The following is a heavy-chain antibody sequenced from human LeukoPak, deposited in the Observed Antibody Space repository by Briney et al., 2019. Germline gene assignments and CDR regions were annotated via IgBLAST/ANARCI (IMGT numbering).Heavy chain of an antibody. CDR2: ISAYNGNT. V-gene: IGHV1-18*01. CDR3: ARDLKSYYDSSGYSAFDI. Sequence: ASVKVSCKASGYTFTSYGISWVRQAPGQGLEWMGWISAYNGNTNDAQKLQGRVTMTTDTSTSTAYMELRSLRSDDTAVYYCARDLKSYYDSSGYSAFDIWGQGTMVTVSS. J-gene: IGHJ3*02. CDR1: GYTFTSYG. D-gene: IGHD3-22*01.